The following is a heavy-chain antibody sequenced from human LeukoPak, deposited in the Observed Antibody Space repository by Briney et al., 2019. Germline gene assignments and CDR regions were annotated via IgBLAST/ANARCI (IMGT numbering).Heavy chain of an antibody. D-gene: IGHD1-26*01. Sequence: GGSLRLSCAASGFTFSSYEMNWVRQAPGKGLEWVSYISSSGSTIYYADSVKGRFTISRDNSKNTLYLQMNSLRAEDTAVYYCARSYVGADRYFDYWGQGTLVTVSS. CDR3: ARSYVGADRYFDY. CDR1: GFTFSSYE. J-gene: IGHJ4*02. CDR2: ISSSGSTI. V-gene: IGHV3-48*03.